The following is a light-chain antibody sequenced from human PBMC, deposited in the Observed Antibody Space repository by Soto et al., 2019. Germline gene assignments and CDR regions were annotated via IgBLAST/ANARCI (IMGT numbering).Light chain of an antibody. J-gene: IGKJ1*01. CDR2: GAS. CDR1: QSASSS. V-gene: IGKV3-20*01. Sequence: EIVMTQSPATLSVSPGERVTLSCRASQSASSSLAWYQQKPGQSPRLLIYGASSRATGIPDRFSGSGSGTDFTLTISRLEAEDFAVYYCQQYGSSRTFGQGTKVDIK. CDR3: QQYGSSRT.